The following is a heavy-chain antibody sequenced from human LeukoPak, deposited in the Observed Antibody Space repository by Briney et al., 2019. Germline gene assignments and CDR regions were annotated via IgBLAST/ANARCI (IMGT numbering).Heavy chain of an antibody. CDR3: AGKAITVTTFDY. Sequence: GGSLRLSCAASGFTYSSYSMSWVRQAPGKGLEWVSFISRDGGTIDYADSVKGRFTISRDNAKNSLYLQMSRLRGEDTAVYYCAGKAITVTTFDYWGQGTLVTVSS. CDR2: ISRDGGTI. J-gene: IGHJ4*02. CDR1: GFTYSSYS. V-gene: IGHV3-48*04. D-gene: IGHD4-17*01.